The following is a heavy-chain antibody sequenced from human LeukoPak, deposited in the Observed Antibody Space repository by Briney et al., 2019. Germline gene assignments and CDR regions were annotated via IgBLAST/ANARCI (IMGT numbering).Heavy chain of an antibody. Sequence: GGSLRLSCAASGFTFSSYAMNWVRQAPGKGLEWVLAISGSGAGTYYADSVKGRFTISRDNSKNTLYLQMKSLRAEDTAIYYCAKEVSRVTTFYFDYWGQGTLVTVSS. CDR2: ISGSGAGT. CDR1: GFTFSSYA. J-gene: IGHJ4*02. V-gene: IGHV3-23*01. CDR3: AKEVSRVTTFYFDY. D-gene: IGHD4-17*01.